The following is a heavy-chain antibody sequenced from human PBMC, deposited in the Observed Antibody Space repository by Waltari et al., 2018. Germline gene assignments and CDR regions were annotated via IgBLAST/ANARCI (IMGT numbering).Heavy chain of an antibody. V-gene: IGHV3-23*04. Sequence: EVQLVESGGGLVQPGGSLRLSCAASGFTFSSYAMSWVRQAQGQGLEWVSAISGSGGSTYYADSVKGRFTISRDNSKNTLYLQMNSLRAEDTAVYYCAKGPYYYDSSGYYNDAFDIWGQGTMVTVSS. D-gene: IGHD3-22*01. CDR1: GFTFSSYA. CDR3: AKGPYYYDSSGYYNDAFDI. CDR2: ISGSGGST. J-gene: IGHJ3*02.